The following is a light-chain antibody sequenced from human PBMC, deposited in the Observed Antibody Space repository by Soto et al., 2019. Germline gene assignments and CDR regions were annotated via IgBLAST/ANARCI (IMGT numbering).Light chain of an antibody. CDR2: DAS. CDR1: QSVRTY. J-gene: IGKJ1*01. Sequence: EIVLTQSPATLSLSPGERATLSCRASQSVRTYLAWYQQKPGQAPRLLIYDASNRATGIPARFSGSGSGADFTLTISSLEPEDFAVYYCQQRSNWPVTFGQGTNVDI. CDR3: QQRSNWPVT. V-gene: IGKV3-11*01.